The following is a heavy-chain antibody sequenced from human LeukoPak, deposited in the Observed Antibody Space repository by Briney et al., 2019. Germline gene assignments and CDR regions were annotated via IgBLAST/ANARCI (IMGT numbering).Heavy chain of an antibody. CDR1: GGTFSSYA. Sequence: SVKVSCKASGGTFSSYAISWVRQAPGQGLEWMGRIIPILGIANYAQKFQGRVTITADKSTSTAYMELSSLRSEDTAVYYSAREIELGTVDAFDIWGQGTMVTVSS. J-gene: IGHJ3*02. CDR3: AREIELGTVDAFDI. D-gene: IGHD7-27*01. V-gene: IGHV1-69*04. CDR2: IIPILGIA.